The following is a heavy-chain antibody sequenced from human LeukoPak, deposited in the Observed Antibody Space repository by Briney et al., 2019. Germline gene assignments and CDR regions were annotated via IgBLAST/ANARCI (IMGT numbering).Heavy chain of an antibody. CDR2: IYYSGST. J-gene: IGHJ4*02. D-gene: IGHD3-22*01. V-gene: IGHV4-39*07. CDR3: ARARDYDSSGYYLDFDY. CDR1: GGSISSSSYY. Sequence: SETLSLTCTVSGGSISSSSYYWGWIRQPPGKGLEWIGSIYYSGSTYYNPSLKSRVTISVDTSKNQFSLKLSSVTAADTAVYYCARARDYDSSGYYLDFDYWGQGTLVTVSS.